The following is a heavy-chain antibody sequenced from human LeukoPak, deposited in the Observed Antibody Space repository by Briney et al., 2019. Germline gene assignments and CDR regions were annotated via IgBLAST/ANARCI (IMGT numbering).Heavy chain of an antibody. J-gene: IGHJ4*02. Sequence: SETLSLTCTVSGGSIFSYYWGWIRQPPGKGLEWIGSIYYSGSTYYNPSLKSRVTISVDTSKNQFSLKLSSVTAADTAVYYCARRRPMYYDILTGYYDYWGQGTLVTVSS. V-gene: IGHV4-39*01. CDR1: GGSIFSYY. CDR3: ARRRPMYYDILTGYYDY. CDR2: IYYSGST. D-gene: IGHD3-9*01.